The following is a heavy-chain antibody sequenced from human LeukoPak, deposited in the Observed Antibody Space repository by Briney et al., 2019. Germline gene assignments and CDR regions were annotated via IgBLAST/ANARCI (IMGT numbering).Heavy chain of an antibody. V-gene: IGHV3-23*01. J-gene: IGHJ4*02. CDR1: GFTFNSYA. D-gene: IGHD2-2*01. CDR2: VSGGGGST. CDR3: ARLPAYCSSTSCYYDY. Sequence: GGSLRLSCAASGFTFNSYAMCWVRQAPGKGLEWVSAVSGGGGSTYYADSVKGRFTISRDNSKNTLYPQMNSLRAEDTAVYYCARLPAYCSSTSCYYDYWGQGTLVTVSS.